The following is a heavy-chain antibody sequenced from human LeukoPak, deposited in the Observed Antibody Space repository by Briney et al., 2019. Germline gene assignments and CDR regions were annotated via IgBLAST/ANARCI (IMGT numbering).Heavy chain of an antibody. D-gene: IGHD3-10*01. CDR1: GFTFSSYA. V-gene: IGHV3-23*01. CDR2: ISGSGGST. J-gene: IGHJ4*02. Sequence: GGSLRLSWAASGFTFSSYAMSWVRQAPGKGLEWVSAISGSGGSTYYADSVKGRFTISRDNSKNTLYLQMNSLRAEDTAVYYCAFRPDQEYYYGSGRDRDGGQGTLVTVSS. CDR3: AFRPDQEYYYGSGRDRD.